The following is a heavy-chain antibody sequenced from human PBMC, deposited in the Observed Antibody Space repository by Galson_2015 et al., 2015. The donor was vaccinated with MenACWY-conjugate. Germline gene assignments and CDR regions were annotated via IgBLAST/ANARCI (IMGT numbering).Heavy chain of an antibody. D-gene: IGHD2-21*01. J-gene: IGHJ4*02. CDR1: GFSVTSHF. CDR2: LYDDGTS. V-gene: IGHV3-53*01. CDR3: AKIVRHPVGPYFDS. Sequence: SLRLSCAASGFSVTSHFMGWVRQAPGKGLEWVALLYDDGTSRYADSVEGRFTISSDTLRNSLSLQMHGLRAEDTAMYFCAKIVRHPVGPYFDSWVQGTRVLVSS.